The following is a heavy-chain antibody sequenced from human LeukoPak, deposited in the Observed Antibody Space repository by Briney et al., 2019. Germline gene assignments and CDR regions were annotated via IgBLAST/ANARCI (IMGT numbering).Heavy chain of an antibody. J-gene: IGHJ4*02. CDR3: AKDLMIVVVPTHY. CDR2: IRYDGSNK. V-gene: IGHV3-30*02. Sequence: PGGSLRLSCAASGFTFSSYGIHWVRQAPGKGLEWVAFIRYDGSNKYYADSVKGRFTISRDNSKNTLYLQMNSLRAEDTAVYYCAKDLMIVVVPTHYWGQGTLVTVSS. D-gene: IGHD3-22*01. CDR1: GFTFSSYG.